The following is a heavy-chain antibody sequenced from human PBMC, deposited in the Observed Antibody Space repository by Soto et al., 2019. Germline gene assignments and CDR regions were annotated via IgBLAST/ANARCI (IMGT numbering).Heavy chain of an antibody. CDR1: GYTFTGYY. D-gene: IGHD2-15*01. CDR3: ARGPYCSGGSCYYFDY. CDR2: INPNSGGT. J-gene: IGHJ4*02. V-gene: IGHV1-2*04. Sequence: ASVKVSCKASGYTFTGYYMHWVRQAPGQGLEWMGWINPNSGGTNYAQKFQGWVTMTRDTSISTAYMELSRLRSDDTAVYYCARGPYCSGGSCYYFDYWGQGTLVTVSS.